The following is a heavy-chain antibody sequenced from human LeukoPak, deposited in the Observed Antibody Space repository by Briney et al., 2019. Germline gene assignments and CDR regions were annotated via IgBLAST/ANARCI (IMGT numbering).Heavy chain of an antibody. V-gene: IGHV4-59*01. CDR2: IHYSGST. CDR3: ARGRWLQLMIFDY. D-gene: IGHD5-24*01. Sequence: KPSETLSLTCTVSGGSISGYYWSWIRQPPGKGLDWIGYIHYSGSTNYNPSLKSRLTISVDTSKNQFSLKMNSVTAADTAVYYCARGRWLQLMIFDYWGQGTLVTASS. J-gene: IGHJ4*02. CDR1: GGSISGYY.